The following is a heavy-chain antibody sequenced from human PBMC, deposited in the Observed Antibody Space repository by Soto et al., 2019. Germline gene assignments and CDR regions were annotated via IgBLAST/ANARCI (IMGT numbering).Heavy chain of an antibody. CDR1: GFTFSSYS. CDR3: ARDLGYCSGGSCYGDAFDI. J-gene: IGHJ3*02. Sequence: EVQLVESGGGLVKPGGSLRLSCAASGFTFSSYSMNWVRQAPGKGLEWVSSISSSSSYIYYADSVKGRFTISRDNAKNSLYLQMNSLRAEDTAVYYCARDLGYCSGGSCYGDAFDIWGQGTMVTVSS. CDR2: ISSSSSYI. D-gene: IGHD2-15*01. V-gene: IGHV3-21*01.